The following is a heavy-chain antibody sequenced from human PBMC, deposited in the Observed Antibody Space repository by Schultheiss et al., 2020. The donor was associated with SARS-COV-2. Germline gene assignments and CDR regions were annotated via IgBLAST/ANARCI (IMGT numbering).Heavy chain of an antibody. V-gene: IGHV4-4*02. J-gene: IGHJ6*02. D-gene: IGHD5-18*01. CDR3: ARDSPSRGTAKVAPLDDYGMDV. Sequence: SETLTLTCAVSGGSISSSNWWCWVRQPPGKGLEWIGEIQHSGSTYYNPSLKRRVTISVDTSKNQFSLKMNSVTAADTAVYYCARDSPSRGTAKVAPLDDYGMDVWGQGTTVTVSS. CDR1: GGSISSSNW. CDR2: IQHSGST.